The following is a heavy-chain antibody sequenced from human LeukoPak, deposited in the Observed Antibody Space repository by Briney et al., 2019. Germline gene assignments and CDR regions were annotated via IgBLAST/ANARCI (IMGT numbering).Heavy chain of an antibody. CDR3: ARSRYYGSKNDAFDS. CDR2: IRSSSSYI. Sequence: GGSPRLSRAASGFTLSSDSMNSVPHAPGKGGGGVSSIRSSSSYIYSADSVKGRFTISRDNAKNSLYLQMNSLRAEDTAVYYCARSRYYGSKNDAFDSGGQGTMVTVS. CDR1: GFTLSSDS. V-gene: IGHV3-21*01. J-gene: IGHJ3*02. D-gene: IGHD3-10*01.